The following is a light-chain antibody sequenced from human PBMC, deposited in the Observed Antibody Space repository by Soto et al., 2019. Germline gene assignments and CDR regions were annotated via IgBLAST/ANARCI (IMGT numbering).Light chain of an antibody. CDR2: GAS. Sequence: EIVLTQSPGTLSLSPGERATLSCRASQSISSSYLAWYQQKPGQAPRLLIYGASSRATGIPDRFSGSGSGTDFTLTISRLEPEDFAVYYCQPYGSSRTFGQGTKVENK. J-gene: IGKJ1*01. CDR3: QPYGSSRT. CDR1: QSISSSY. V-gene: IGKV3-20*01.